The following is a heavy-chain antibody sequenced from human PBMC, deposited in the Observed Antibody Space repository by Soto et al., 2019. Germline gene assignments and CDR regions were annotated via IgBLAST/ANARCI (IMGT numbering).Heavy chain of an antibody. D-gene: IGHD2-21*02. V-gene: IGHV3-74*01. CDR3: ATLQTYCGGDCYSRRDAFDI. CDR2: INSDGSST. Sequence: GGSLRLSCAASGFTFSSYWMHWVRQAPGKGLVWVSRINSDGSSTSYADSVKGRFTISRDNAKNTLYLQMNSLRAEDTAVYYCATLQTYCGGDCYSRRDAFDIWGQGTMVTVSS. J-gene: IGHJ3*02. CDR1: GFTFSSYW.